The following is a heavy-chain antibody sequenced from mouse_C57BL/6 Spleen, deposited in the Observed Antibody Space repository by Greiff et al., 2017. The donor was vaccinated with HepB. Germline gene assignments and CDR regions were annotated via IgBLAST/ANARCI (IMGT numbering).Heavy chain of an antibody. Sequence: VKLVESGPELVKPGASVKLSCKASGYTFTSYDINWVKQRPGQGLEWIGWIYPRDGSTKYNEKFKGKATLTVDTSSSTAYMELHSLTSEDSAVYFCARRGYGSSYEEGAMDYWGQGTSVTVSS. V-gene: IGHV1-85*01. CDR1: GYTFTSYD. D-gene: IGHD1-1*01. J-gene: IGHJ4*01. CDR2: IYPRDGST. CDR3: ARRGYGSSYEEGAMDY.